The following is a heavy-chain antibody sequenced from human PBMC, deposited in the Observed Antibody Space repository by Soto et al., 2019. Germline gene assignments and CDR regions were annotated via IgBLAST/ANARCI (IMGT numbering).Heavy chain of an antibody. CDR2: ISSSSSYI. D-gene: IGHD2-2*02. CDR3: ASDVVVPAAKPFDP. J-gene: IGHJ5*02. V-gene: IGHV3-21*01. Sequence: PGGSLRLSCAASGFTFSSYSMNWVRQAPGKGLEWVSSISSSSSYIYYADSVKGRFTISRDNAKNSLYLQMNSLRAEDTAVYYCASDVVVPAAKPFDPWGQGTLVTVSS. CDR1: GFTFSSYS.